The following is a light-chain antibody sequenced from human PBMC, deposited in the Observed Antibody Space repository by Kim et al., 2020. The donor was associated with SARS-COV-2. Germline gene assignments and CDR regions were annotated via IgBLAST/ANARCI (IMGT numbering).Light chain of an antibody. CDR2: GAS. CDR1: LGISSY. J-gene: IGKJ4*01. CDR3: QQYNNLPT. Sequence: SLAPGETATASRGASLGISSYPACYQNKPGQPPWLLIYGASTRAAGVPARFGGGGSGTEFTLTVSSLQSEVFGVYFCQQYNNLPTFGGGTKVDIK. V-gene: IGKV3D-15*01.